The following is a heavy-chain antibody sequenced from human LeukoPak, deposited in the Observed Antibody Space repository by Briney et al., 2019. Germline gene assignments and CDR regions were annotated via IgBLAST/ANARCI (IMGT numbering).Heavy chain of an antibody. J-gene: IGHJ5*02. CDR2: INHSGST. CDR1: GGSFSGYY. CDR3: ARGGGSYYWFDP. V-gene: IGHV4-34*01. D-gene: IGHD1-26*01. Sequence: PSETLSLTCAVYGGSFSGYYWSWIRQPPGKGLEWIGEINHSGSTNYNPSLKSRVTISVDTSKNQFSPKLSSVTAADTAVYYCARGGGSYYWFDPWGQGTLVTVSS.